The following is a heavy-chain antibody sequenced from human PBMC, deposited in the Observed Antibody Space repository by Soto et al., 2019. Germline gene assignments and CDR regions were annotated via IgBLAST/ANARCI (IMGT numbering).Heavy chain of an antibody. J-gene: IGHJ6*02. CDR1: GYTFSTYG. CDR2: ISAYNGDT. Sequence: QVQMVQSGGEVKEPGASVKISCKVSGYTFSTYGIGWVRQAPGQGLEWVGWISAYNGDTDYAQKFQGRVTMTIDSSASTAHMELRRLRLDDTAIYYCAAEGGYYDSAGRYSGYRYYGMDVWGQGTTVTVSS. CDR3: AAEGGYYDSAGRYSGYRYYGMDV. V-gene: IGHV1-18*04. D-gene: IGHD3-22*01.